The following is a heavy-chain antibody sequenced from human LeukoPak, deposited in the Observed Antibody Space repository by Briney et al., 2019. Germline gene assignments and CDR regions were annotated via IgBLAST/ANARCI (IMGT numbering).Heavy chain of an antibody. D-gene: IGHD3-3*01. CDR3: ARGHKGIFGVVIIRSMYNWFDP. J-gene: IGHJ5*02. CDR2: INHSGST. V-gene: IGHV4-34*01. CDR1: GGSFSGYY. Sequence: SETLSLTCAVYGGSFSGYYWSWIRQPPGKGLEWIGEINHSGSTNYNPSLKSRVTISVDTSKNQFSLKLSSVTAADTAVYYCARGHKGIFGVVIIRSMYNWFDPWGQGTLVTVSS.